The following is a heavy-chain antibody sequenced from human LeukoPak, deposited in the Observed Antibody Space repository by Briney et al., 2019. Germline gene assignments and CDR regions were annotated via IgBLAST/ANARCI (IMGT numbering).Heavy chain of an antibody. CDR1: GGSFSGDY. J-gene: IGHJ6*01. CDR2: SNHSGST. Sequence: SETLSLTCAVYGGSFSGDYWSWIRQPPGKGLEWIGESNHSGSTNYNPSLNSRVTISLDTSKNQFYLKLSSVTAADTAVYYCARGYSSGFGYYYYDMDVWGQGTTVTVSS. V-gene: IGHV4-34*01. D-gene: IGHD5-18*01. CDR3: ARGYSSGFGYYYYDMDV.